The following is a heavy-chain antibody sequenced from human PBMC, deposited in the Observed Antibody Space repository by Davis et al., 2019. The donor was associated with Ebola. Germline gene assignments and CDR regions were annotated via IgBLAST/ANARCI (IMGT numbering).Heavy chain of an antibody. J-gene: IGHJ6*02. CDR2: ISGDGGST. D-gene: IGHD3-9*01. Sequence: GRSLRLSCPASGFTSADYAMHWVRQAPGKGLEWVSLISGDGGSTYYANSVKGRFTTSRDNSKNSLYLQMNSLRTEDTALYYCAKDYYDILTGYPSYYYGMDVWGQGTTVTVSS. V-gene: IGHV3-43*02. CDR3: AKDYYDILTGYPSYYYGMDV. CDR1: GFTSADYA.